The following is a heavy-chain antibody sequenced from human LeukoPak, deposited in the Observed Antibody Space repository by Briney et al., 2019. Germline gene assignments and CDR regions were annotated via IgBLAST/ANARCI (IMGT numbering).Heavy chain of an antibody. CDR3: ARELRDYVWGSYRYIDY. CDR1: GYTFTGYY. V-gene: IGHV1-2*02. CDR2: INPNSGGT. Sequence: ASVKVCCKASGYTFTGYYMHWVRQAPGQGLEWMGWINPNSGGTNYAQKFQGRVTMTRDTSISTAYMELSRLRSDDTAVYYCARELRDYVWGSYRYIDYWGQGTLVTVSS. D-gene: IGHD3-16*02. J-gene: IGHJ4*02.